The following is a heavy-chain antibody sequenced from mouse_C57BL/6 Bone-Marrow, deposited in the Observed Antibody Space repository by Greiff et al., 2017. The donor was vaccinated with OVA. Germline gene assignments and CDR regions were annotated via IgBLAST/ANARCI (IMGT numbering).Heavy chain of an antibody. CDR3: ARNPGTGGFDY. D-gene: IGHD4-1*01. J-gene: IGHJ2*01. CDR2: ISDGGSYT. CDR1: GFTFSSYA. V-gene: IGHV5-4*01. Sequence: EVQLVESGGGLVKPGGSLKLSCAASGFTFSSYAMSWVRQTPEKRLEWVATISDGGSYTYYPDNVKGRFTISRDNAKNNLYLQMSHLKSEDTAMYYCARNPGTGGFDYWGQGTTLTVSS.